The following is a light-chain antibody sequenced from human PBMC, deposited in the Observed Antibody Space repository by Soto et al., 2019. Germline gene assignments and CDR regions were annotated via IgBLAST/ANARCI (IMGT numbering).Light chain of an antibody. Sequence: EIVLTQFPATLSLSLGERATLSCKASQSVSNYVGWYQQKPGQAPRLLISEASDRATGIPARFSGSGSGTDFTPTISSLEPEDFAVYHCQHRCTFGQGTRLEIK. CDR2: EAS. CDR1: QSVSNY. V-gene: IGKV3-11*01. CDR3: QHRCT. J-gene: IGKJ5*01.